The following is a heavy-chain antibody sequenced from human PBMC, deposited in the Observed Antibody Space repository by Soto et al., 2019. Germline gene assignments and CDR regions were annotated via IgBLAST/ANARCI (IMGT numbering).Heavy chain of an antibody. D-gene: IGHD6-19*01. CDR1: GFTFSSGA. CDR3: AIAVAGTVFDY. Sequence: PGGSLRLSCAASGFTFSSGAMSWVRQAPGKGLEWVSAISGSGGSTYYADSVKGRFTISRDNAKNTLYLQMNSLRAEDTAVYYCAIAVAGTVFDYWGQGTLVTLSS. CDR2: ISGSGGST. V-gene: IGHV3-23*01. J-gene: IGHJ4*02.